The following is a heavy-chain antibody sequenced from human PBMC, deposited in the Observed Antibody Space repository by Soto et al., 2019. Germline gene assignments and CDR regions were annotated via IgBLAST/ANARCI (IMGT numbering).Heavy chain of an antibody. D-gene: IGHD3-22*01. V-gene: IGHV1-18*01. CDR2: ISAYNGNT. CDR1: GYTFTSYG. J-gene: IGHJ3*02. Sequence: VKVSCKASGYTFTSYGISWVRQAPGQGLEWMGWISAYNGNTNYAQKLQGRVTMTTDTSTSTAYMELRSLRPDDTAVYYCATSLGISGYSDAFDIWGQGTMVTVSS. CDR3: ATSLGISGYSDAFDI.